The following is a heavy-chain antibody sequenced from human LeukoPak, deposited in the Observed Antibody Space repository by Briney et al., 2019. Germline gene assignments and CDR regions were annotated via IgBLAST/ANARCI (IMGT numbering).Heavy chain of an antibody. CDR2: ISGSGGST. V-gene: IGHV3-23*01. Sequence: GGSLRLSCAASGLSVSSNYMSWVRQAPGKGLEWVSAISGSGGSTYYADSVKGRFTISRDNSKSTLYLQMNSLRAEDTAVYYCAKGDCSSTSCYKPPEDWGQGTLVTVSS. CDR1: GLSVSSNY. D-gene: IGHD2-2*02. CDR3: AKGDCSSTSCYKPPED. J-gene: IGHJ4*02.